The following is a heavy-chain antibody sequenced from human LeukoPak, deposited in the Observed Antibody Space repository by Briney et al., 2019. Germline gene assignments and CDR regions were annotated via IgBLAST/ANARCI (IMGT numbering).Heavy chain of an antibody. CDR2: IYYSGSA. J-gene: IGHJ5*02. CDR1: GGSISDSNYY. V-gene: IGHV4-39*01. D-gene: IGHD6-25*01. CDR3: ARQSTIAAARIDP. Sequence: PSETPSLTCTVSGGSISDSNYYWGWIRQPPGRGLEWIANIYYSGSAYYSPSLKSRVTVSIDTSKNQFSLKLNSVTAADTAVYYCARQSTIAAARIDPWGQGTLVTVSS.